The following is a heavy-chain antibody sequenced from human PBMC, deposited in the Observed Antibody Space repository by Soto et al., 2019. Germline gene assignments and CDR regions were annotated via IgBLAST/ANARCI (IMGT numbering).Heavy chain of an antibody. J-gene: IGHJ4*02. D-gene: IGHD5-12*01. CDR3: GRGRSGEIVVFY. CDR1: GYTFTGHY. V-gene: IGHV1-2*02. CDR2: IGPKSGDT. Sequence: QVQLVQSGAEVKESGASVKVSCKTSGYTFTGHYIHWVRQAPGQSPEWVGEIGPKSGDTRYAQKFQGKVTMSKDTSITTVYMELTNPSPDDTAVYYCGRGRSGEIVVFYWGQGTLVTVHS.